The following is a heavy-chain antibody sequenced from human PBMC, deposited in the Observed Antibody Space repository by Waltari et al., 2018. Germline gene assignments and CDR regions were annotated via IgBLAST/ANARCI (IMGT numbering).Heavy chain of an antibody. CDR3: ARPSIGPPPYYYYGMDV. CDR2: MNPNSGNT. Sequence: QVQLVQSGAEVKKPGASVKVSCKASGYTFPSYDINWVRQATGQGLEWMGWMNPNSGNTGYAQKFQGRVTITRNTSISTAYMELSSLRSEDTAVYYCARPSIGPPPYYYYGMDVWGQGTTVTVSS. V-gene: IGHV1-8*03. J-gene: IGHJ6*02. CDR1: GYTFPSYD.